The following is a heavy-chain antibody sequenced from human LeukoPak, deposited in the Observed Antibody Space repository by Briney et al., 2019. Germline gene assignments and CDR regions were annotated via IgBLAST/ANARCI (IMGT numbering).Heavy chain of an antibody. J-gene: IGHJ5*02. Sequence: GGSLRLSCAASGFTFSSYAMSWVRQAPGKGLEWVSGISESGGSTYYADSVKGRFTISRDNSKKTLYLQMNSLRGEDTAVYHCARIVVAGATREFDPWGQGTRVTVSS. CDR3: ARIVVAGATREFDP. CDR1: GFTFSSYA. CDR2: ISESGGST. V-gene: IGHV3-23*01. D-gene: IGHD2-15*01.